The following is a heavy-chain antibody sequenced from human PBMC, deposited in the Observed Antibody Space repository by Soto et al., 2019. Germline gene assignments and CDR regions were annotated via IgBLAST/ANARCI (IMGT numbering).Heavy chain of an antibody. CDR1: GGSISSSSYY. V-gene: IGHV4-39*01. D-gene: IGHD2-2*01. Sequence: SETLSLTCTVSGGSISSSSYYWGWIRQPPGKGLECIGSIYYSGSTYYNPSLKSRVTISADTSKNQFSLKLSSVTAADTAVYYCARGYCSSTSCFYYYGMDVWGQGTTVT. J-gene: IGHJ6*02. CDR3: ARGYCSSTSCFYYYGMDV. CDR2: IYYSGST.